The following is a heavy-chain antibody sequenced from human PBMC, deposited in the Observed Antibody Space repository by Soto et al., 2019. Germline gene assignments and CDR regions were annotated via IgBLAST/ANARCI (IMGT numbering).Heavy chain of an antibody. J-gene: IGHJ4*02. CDR2: IYHSGST. CDR1: SGSISSSDW. D-gene: IGHD6-19*01. Sequence: SETLALTCAVSSGSISSSDWWSWVRQPPGKGLEWIGEIYHSGSTNYNPSLKSRVTISVDKSKNQFSLKLSSVTAADTAVYYCASIYSWGSGFDYWGQGTLVTVSS. V-gene: IGHV4-4*02. CDR3: ASIYSWGSGFDY.